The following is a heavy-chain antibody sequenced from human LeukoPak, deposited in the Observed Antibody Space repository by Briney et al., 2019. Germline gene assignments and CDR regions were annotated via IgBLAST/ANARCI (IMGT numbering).Heavy chain of an antibody. D-gene: IGHD3-3*01. CDR3: ARGGPGYDFWSGYYSAPMFDY. Sequence: KPSETLSLTCTVSGGSISSSSYYWGWIRQPPGKGLEWIGSIYYSGSTNYNPSLKSRVTISVDTSKNQFSLKLSSVTAADTAVYYCARGGPGYDFWSGYYSAPMFDYWGQGTLVTVSS. V-gene: IGHV4-39*07. CDR1: GGSISSSSYY. J-gene: IGHJ4*02. CDR2: IYYSGST.